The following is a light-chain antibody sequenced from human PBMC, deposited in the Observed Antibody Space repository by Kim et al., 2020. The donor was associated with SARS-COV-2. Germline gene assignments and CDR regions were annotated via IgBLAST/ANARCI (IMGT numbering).Light chain of an antibody. Sequence: QSMLTQPPLASGTPGQRVTISCSGSSSNIGGNSVSWYQQLPGTTPKLLIYSNSQRPSGVPDRFSGSKSGTSASLAISGLQSEDEADYYCAAWDDNLNGLVFGGGTQLTVL. CDR2: SNS. V-gene: IGLV1-44*01. J-gene: IGLJ2*01. CDR3: AAWDDNLNGLV. CDR1: SSNIGGNS.